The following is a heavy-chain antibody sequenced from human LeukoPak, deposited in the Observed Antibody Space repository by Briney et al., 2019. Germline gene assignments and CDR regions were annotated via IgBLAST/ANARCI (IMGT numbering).Heavy chain of an antibody. V-gene: IGHV3-48*03. CDR3: ARITMVRSMDV. J-gene: IGHJ6*02. Sequence: PGGSLRLSCAASGFXFSRYEINWVRQAPGKGQEWVSYISSSGSTILYADSVKGRFTISRDDARSSLYLQMNSLRAEDTAVYYCARITMVRSMDVWGQGTTVTVSS. CDR2: ISSSGSTI. CDR1: GFXFSRYE. D-gene: IGHD3-10*01.